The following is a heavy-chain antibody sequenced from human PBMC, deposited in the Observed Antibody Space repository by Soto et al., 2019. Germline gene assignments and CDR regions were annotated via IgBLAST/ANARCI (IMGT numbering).Heavy chain of an antibody. V-gene: IGHV3-30-3*01. CDR3: ARTYYYDSTDLDY. D-gene: IGHD3-22*01. CDR2: ISYDGSNK. J-gene: IGHJ4*02. Sequence: GGSLRLSCAASGFTFSSYAMHWVRQAPGKGLEWVAVISYDGSNKYYADSVKGRFTISRDNSKNTLYLQMNSLRAEDTAVYYCARTYYYDSTDLDYWGQGTLVTV. CDR1: GFTFSSYA.